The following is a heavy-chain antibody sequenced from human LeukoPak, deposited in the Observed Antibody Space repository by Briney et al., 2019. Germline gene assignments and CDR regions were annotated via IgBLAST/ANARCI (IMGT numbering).Heavy chain of an antibody. D-gene: IGHD4-23*01. CDR1: GDSLSPYY. J-gene: IGHJ4*02. Sequence: SETLSLTCTVSGDSLSPYYWGWIRQPPGKGLEWLGYISYSGSTNYNPSLKSRVTFSVATSKNQFSLNLTSVTAADTAVYYCARRAGGYSHPYDYWGQGILVTVSS. CDR2: ISYSGST. CDR3: ARRAGGYSHPYDY. V-gene: IGHV4-59*08.